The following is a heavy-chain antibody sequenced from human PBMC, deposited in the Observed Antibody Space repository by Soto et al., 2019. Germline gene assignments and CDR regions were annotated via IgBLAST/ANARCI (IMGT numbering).Heavy chain of an antibody. V-gene: IGHV1-18*04. Sequence: QVQLVQSGAEVKKPGASVKVSCKASGYTFTIYGISWVRQAPGQGLEWMGWISGYKGNTDYAQNLQDRVTLTTDASTSSVYVELRSIRSDDTAVYYCTRVDYYDSSGYYGYWGQGTLITVSS. CDR2: ISGYKGNT. CDR3: TRVDYYDSSGYYGY. D-gene: IGHD3-22*01. CDR1: GYTFTIYG. J-gene: IGHJ4*02.